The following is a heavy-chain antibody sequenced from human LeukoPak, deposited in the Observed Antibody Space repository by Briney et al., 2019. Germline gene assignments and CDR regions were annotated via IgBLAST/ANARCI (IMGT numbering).Heavy chain of an antibody. D-gene: IGHD6-19*01. CDR1: GFTFSSYW. Sequence: PGGSLRLSCAASGFTFSSYWMSWVRQAPGKGLEWVANIKQDGSEKYYVDSVKGRFTISRDNAKNSLYLQMNSLRAEDTAVYYCARDSQYGGWYGLIPSYYYYYYMDVWGKGTTVTVSS. V-gene: IGHV3-7*01. J-gene: IGHJ6*03. CDR2: IKQDGSEK. CDR3: ARDSQYGGWYGLIPSYYYYYYMDV.